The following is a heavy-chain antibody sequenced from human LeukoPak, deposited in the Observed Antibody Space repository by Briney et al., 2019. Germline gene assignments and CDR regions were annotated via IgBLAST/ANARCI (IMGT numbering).Heavy chain of an antibody. D-gene: IGHD6-19*01. CDR3: ARVSFRWLVYYFDY. CDR2: INPNSGGT. CDR1: GYTFTGYY. Sequence: GASVKVSCKASGYTFTGYYMHWVRQAPGQGLEWMGWINPNSGGTNYAQKFQGRVTMTRDTSISTAYMELSRLRSDDTAVYYCARVSFRWLVYYFDYWGQGTLVTVSS. V-gene: IGHV1-2*02. J-gene: IGHJ4*02.